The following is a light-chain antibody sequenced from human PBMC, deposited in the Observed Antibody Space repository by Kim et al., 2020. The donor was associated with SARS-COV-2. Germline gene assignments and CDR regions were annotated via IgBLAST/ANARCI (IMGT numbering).Light chain of an antibody. Sequence: WCPGERATPSHRGRQSVSSYLAVYHQKTGQAPRRLFYDVSTRATGGPPRCSGSGCGTEVSLTISSLEHEDFLVDYCQQRSIWPITFGGGTKVDIK. CDR3: QQRSIWPIT. J-gene: IGKJ4*01. V-gene: IGKV3-11*01. CDR1: QSVSSY. CDR2: DVS.